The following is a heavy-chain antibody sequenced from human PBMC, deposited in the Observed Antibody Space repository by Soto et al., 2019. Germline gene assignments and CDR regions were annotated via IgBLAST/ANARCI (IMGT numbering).Heavy chain of an antibody. Sequence: EVQVLESGGGLVQPGGSLRLSCAASGFTFSIYAMRWVRQAPGKGLEWVSAISDSGRTYYADSVKGRFTISRDNSKNTVFLLMSSLRADDTAVYYCATRTYSGGLDCHADVDVWGQWTTVTVSS. V-gene: IGHV3-23*01. CDR2: ISDSGRT. CDR3: ATRTYSGGLDCHADVDV. CDR1: GFTFSIYA. J-gene: IGHJ6*02. D-gene: IGHD1-26*01.